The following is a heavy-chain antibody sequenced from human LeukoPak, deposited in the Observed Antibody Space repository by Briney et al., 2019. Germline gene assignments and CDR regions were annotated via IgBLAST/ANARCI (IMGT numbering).Heavy chain of an antibody. V-gene: IGHV3-30*18. D-gene: IGHD3-10*01. J-gene: IGHJ4*02. CDR1: GFTFSSYG. CDR3: AKEPGETSLFVVDY. Sequence: GRSLRLSCSASGFTFSSYGVHWVRQAPGKGLEWVAVISYDGSHKYYADSVKGRFTISRDNSKNTLYLQMNSLRAEDTAVYYCAKEPGETSLFVVDYWGQGTLVTVSS. CDR2: ISYDGSHK.